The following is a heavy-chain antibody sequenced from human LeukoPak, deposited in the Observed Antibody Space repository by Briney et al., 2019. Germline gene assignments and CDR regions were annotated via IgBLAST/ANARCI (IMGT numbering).Heavy chain of an antibody. CDR2: INPNSGGT. CDR1: GYTFTGYY. Sequence: ASVKVSCKASGYTFTGYYMHWVRQAPGQGLEWMGRINPNSGGTNYAQKFQGRVTMTRDTSISTAYMELSRLRSDDTAVYYCARVKYYYDSSGYYFNDYWGQGPLATVSS. D-gene: IGHD3-22*01. J-gene: IGHJ4*02. V-gene: IGHV1-2*06. CDR3: ARVKYYYDSSGYYFNDY.